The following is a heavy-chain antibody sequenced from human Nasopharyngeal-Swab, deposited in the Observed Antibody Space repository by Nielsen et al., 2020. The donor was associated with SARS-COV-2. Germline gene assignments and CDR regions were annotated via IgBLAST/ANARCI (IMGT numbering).Heavy chain of an antibody. D-gene: IGHD3-22*01. V-gene: IGHV3-21*01. CDR2: NSSDSGAK. J-gene: IGHJ4*02. Sequence: GESLKIPCAASGFSFRTYTMNWVRQAPGKGLEGLSSNSSDSGAKYHADSVKGRFTISRDNAKNSLYLQMNSLRAEDTAMYYCHLSSGYDGYINYWGQGTLVTVSS. CDR1: GFSFRTYT. CDR3: HLSSGYDGYINY.